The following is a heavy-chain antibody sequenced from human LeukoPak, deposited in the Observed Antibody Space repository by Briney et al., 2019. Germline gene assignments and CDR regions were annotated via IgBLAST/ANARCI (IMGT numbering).Heavy chain of an antibody. CDR1: GGSFSGYY. CDR3: ARHSPVVAATVAFDF. CDR2: INHSGST. V-gene: IGHV4-34*01. J-gene: IGHJ3*01. Sequence: SETLSLTCAVYGGSFSGYYWSWIRQPPGKGLEWIGEINHSGSTNYKPSLKSRVTISVDTSKRQLSLKLTSVTAAGTAVYYCARHSPVVAATVAFDFWGQGTMITVSS. D-gene: IGHD2-15*01.